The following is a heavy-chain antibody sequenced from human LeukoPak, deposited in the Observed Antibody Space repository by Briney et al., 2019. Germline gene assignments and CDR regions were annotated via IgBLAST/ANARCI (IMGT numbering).Heavy chain of an antibody. CDR3: ARMYYDILTGYFDY. V-gene: IGHV3-30*03. CDR1: GFTFSSYG. J-gene: IGHJ4*02. Sequence: PGRSLRLSCAASGFTFSSYGMHWVRQAPGKGLEWVAVISYDGSNKYYADSVKGRFTISRDNSKNTLYLQMNSLRAEDTAVYYCARMYYDILTGYFDYWGQGTLVTVSS. CDR2: ISYDGSNK. D-gene: IGHD3-9*01.